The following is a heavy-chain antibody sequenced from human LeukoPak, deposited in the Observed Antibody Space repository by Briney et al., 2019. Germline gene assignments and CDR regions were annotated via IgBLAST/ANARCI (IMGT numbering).Heavy chain of an antibody. J-gene: IGHJ4*02. CDR1: GYTFTSYG. CDR2: ISAYNGNT. V-gene: IGHV1-18*04. CDR3: ARANVLLWFGEFDY. Sequence: ASVKVSCKASGYTFTSYGISWVRQAPGQGLEWMGWISAYNGNTDYAQKLQGRVTMTTDTSTSTAYMELRSLRSDDTAVYYCARANVLLWFGEFDYWGQGTLVTVSS. D-gene: IGHD3-10*01.